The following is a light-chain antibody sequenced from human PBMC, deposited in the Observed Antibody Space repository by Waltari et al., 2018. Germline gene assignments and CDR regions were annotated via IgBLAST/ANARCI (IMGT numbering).Light chain of an antibody. CDR3: QQRRSWPLT. Sequence: EIVLTQSPATLSLSPGERATLSCRASHSVDWYLAWYQQRPGQPPRLLIYDTSNRAPGIPARFSVSGSDTDFTLTISSLEPEDFAVYYCQQRRSWPLTFGGGTKVEIE. CDR2: DTS. V-gene: IGKV3-11*01. CDR1: HSVDWY. J-gene: IGKJ4*01.